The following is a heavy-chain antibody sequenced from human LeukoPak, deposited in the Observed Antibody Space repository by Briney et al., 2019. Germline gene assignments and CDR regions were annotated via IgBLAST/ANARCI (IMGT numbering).Heavy chain of an antibody. D-gene: IGHD5-18*01. J-gene: IGHJ4*02. Sequence: GGSLRLSCAASGFTFSSYWMSWVRQAPGKGLEWVANIKQDGSEKYYVDSVKGRFTISRDNAKNSLYLQMNSLRAEDTAVYYCARVAGGYSYGYYLDYWAREPWSPSPQ. V-gene: IGHV3-7*01. CDR2: IKQDGSEK. CDR3: ARVAGGYSYGYYLDY. CDR1: GFTFSSYW.